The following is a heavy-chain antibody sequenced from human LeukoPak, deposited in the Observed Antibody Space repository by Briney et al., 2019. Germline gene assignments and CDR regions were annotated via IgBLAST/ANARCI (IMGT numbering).Heavy chain of an antibody. CDR1: GGTFSSYA. D-gene: IGHD6-13*01. J-gene: IGHJ4*02. CDR2: IIPIFGTA. V-gene: IGHV1-69*05. CDR3: ARVQQLALDY. Sequence: ASVKVSCKASGGTFSSYAISWVRQAPGQGLEWMGRIIPIFGTANYAQKFQGRVTITTDESTSTAYMELSGLRSEDTAVYYCARVQQLALDYWGQGTLVTVSS.